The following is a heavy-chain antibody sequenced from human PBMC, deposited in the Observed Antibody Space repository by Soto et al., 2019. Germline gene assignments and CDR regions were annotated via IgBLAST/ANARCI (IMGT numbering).Heavy chain of an antibody. D-gene: IGHD3-10*01. CDR2: ITYDGNNK. J-gene: IGHJ4*02. V-gene: IGHV3-30-3*01. CDR1: GFTFSRYP. CDR3: AKXVXSNYFDY. Sequence: QVQLVESGGGVVQPGRSLRLSCAASGFTFSRYPMYWVRQAPGKGLEWVAVITYDGNNKYYADSVKGRFTISRDNAKXXXXXXXXXXXXXXXXXYXCAKXVXSNYFDYWGQGTLVTVSS.